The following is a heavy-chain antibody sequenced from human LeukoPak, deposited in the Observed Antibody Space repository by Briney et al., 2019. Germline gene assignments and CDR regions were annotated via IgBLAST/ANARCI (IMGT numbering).Heavy chain of an antibody. V-gene: IGHV3-33*01. CDR1: GFTFSSYG. J-gene: IGHJ5*02. D-gene: IGHD3-22*01. CDR2: IWFDGTKK. CDR3: ARDFFPDYYDSSGDFRPSWMYNFFDP. Sequence: GRSLRPSCAASGFTFSSYGMHWVRQAPGKGLEWLALIWFDGTKKYYGDSVKGRFGISRGNFKNILHLEINSLRAEDTAVYYCARDFFPDYYDSSGDFRPSWMYNFFDPWGQGTLVTVSS.